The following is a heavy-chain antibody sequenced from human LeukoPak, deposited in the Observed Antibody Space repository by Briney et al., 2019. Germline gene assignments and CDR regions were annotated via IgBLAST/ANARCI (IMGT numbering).Heavy chain of an antibody. V-gene: IGHV3-21*01. D-gene: IGHD3-9*01. CDR1: GFTFNSHS. CDR3: AKDKYFDWPGGSFDI. Sequence: PGGSLRLSCAASGFTFNSHSMNWVRQAPGKGLEWVSSISTSSSYIYYADSVKGRFTISRDNSKNTLYLQMNSLRAEDTAVYYCAKDKYFDWPGGSFDIWGQGTMVTVSS. CDR2: ISTSSSYI. J-gene: IGHJ3*02.